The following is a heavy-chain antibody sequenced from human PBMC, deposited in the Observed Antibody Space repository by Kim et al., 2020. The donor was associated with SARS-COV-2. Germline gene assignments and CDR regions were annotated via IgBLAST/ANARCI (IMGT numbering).Heavy chain of an antibody. Sequence: LSLTCAASGFTFSSYAMHWVRQAPGKGLEWVAVISYDGSNKYYADSVKGRFTISRDNSKNTLYLQMNSLRAEDTAVYYCARSSGSGWYLWGQGTLVTVSS. D-gene: IGHD6-19*01. V-gene: IGHV3-30*04. J-gene: IGHJ4*02. CDR3: ARSSGSGWYL. CDR1: GFTFSSYA. CDR2: ISYDGSNK.